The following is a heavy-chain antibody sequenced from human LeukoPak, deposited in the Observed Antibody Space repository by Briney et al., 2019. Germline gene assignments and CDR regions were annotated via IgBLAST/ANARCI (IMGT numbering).Heavy chain of an antibody. CDR2: ISSSGSTR. CDR1: GFSFSSYE. D-gene: IGHD5-12*01. V-gene: IGHV3-48*03. J-gene: IGHJ4*02. CDR3: AKDLGGSTDY. Sequence: GGSLRLSCAASGFSFSSYEMNWVRQAPGKGLEWVSYISSSGSTRNYADSVQGRFTISRDNAKNSLYLQMNSLRAEDTALYYCAKDLGGSTDYWGQGTLVTVSS.